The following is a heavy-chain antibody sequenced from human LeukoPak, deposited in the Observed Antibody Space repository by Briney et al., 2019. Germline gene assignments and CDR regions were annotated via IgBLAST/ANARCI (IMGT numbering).Heavy chain of an antibody. CDR2: VNPNSGGT. CDR3: GTSRSYKSESPDAFDI. J-gene: IGHJ3*02. Sequence: ASVKVSCKASGYTFTGYYMHWVRQAPGQGLEWMGWVNPNSGGTNYAQKFQGRVTMTRDTSISTAYMELSRLRSDDTAVYYCGTSRSYKSESPDAFDIWGQGTMVTVSS. CDR1: GYTFTGYY. V-gene: IGHV1-2*02. D-gene: IGHD1-1*01.